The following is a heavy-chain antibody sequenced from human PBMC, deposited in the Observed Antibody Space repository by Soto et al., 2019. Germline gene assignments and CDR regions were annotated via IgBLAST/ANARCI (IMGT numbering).Heavy chain of an antibody. CDR1: GGSISSGAYY. CDR3: ARSRFRRSTSSYNWFDP. J-gene: IGHJ5*02. Sequence: SETLSLTCTVSGGSISSGAYYWSCIRQHPGKGLEWIGYIYYSGSTYYNPSLKSRVTMSVDTSKNQFSLKLSSVTAADTAVYYCARSRFRRSTSSYNWFDPWGQGTLVTVSS. CDR2: IYYSGST. D-gene: IGHD2-2*01. V-gene: IGHV4-31*03.